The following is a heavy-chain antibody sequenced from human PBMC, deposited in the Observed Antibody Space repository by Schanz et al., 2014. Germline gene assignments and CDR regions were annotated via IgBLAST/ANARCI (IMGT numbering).Heavy chain of an antibody. CDR2: VSRSTPDI. CDR1: GFTFSSYA. J-gene: IGHJ4*02. D-gene: IGHD3-3*01. V-gene: IGHV3-48*01. Sequence: VQVVDSGGALVQPGRSLRLSCTASGFTFSSYAMSWVRQAPGKGLEWVSYVSRSTPDIYYADSVKGRFTMSRDNAKNSVFLQMNSLRAEDTAVYYCVRDSFFAFDYWGQGTLVTVSS. CDR3: VRDSFFAFDY.